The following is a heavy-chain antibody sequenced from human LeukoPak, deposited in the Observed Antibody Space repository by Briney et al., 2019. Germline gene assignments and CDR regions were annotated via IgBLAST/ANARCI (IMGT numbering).Heavy chain of an antibody. CDR3: AKDGRYCSGTSCYTSH. CDR1: GFTFSTYA. Sequence: PGGSLRLSCAASGFTFSTYAMSWVRQAPGKGLEWVSVISGNGGSTSYTDSVKGRFTISRDSSKNMLYLQMNNLRAEDTALYYYAKDGRYCSGTSCYTSHWGQGTLVTVSS. CDR2: ISGNGGST. V-gene: IGHV3-23*01. D-gene: IGHD2-2*02. J-gene: IGHJ4*02.